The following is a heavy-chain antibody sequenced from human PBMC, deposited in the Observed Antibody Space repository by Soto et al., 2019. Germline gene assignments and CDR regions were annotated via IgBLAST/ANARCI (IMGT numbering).Heavy chain of an antibody. V-gene: IGHV1-69*13. CDR3: ARSTTSCYSLCWFDP. CDR2: IIPIFGTA. CDR1: GGTFSSYA. D-gene: IGHD2-2*02. J-gene: IGHJ5*02. Sequence: SVKVSCKASGGTFSSYAISWVRQAPGQRLEWMGGIIPIFGTANYAQKFQGRVTITADASTSTAYMELSSLRSEDTAVYYCARSTTSCYSLCWFDPWGQGTLVTVSS.